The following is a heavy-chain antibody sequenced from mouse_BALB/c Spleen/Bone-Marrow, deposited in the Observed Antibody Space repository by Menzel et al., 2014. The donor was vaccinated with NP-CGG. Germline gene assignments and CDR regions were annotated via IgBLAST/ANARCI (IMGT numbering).Heavy chain of an antibody. J-gene: IGHJ2*01. D-gene: IGHD1-2*01. V-gene: IGHV1-7*01. Sequence: VQLQQSGTELAKPGASVKVSCKASGHTFTTYWMHWVKQRPGQGLEWIGYINPTTGYAEYIQKFKDKATLTADKSSSTAYMQLSSLTSEDSAVYYCVLITTAVNDFWGQGTTLTVSS. CDR3: VLITTAVNDF. CDR2: INPTTGYA. CDR1: GHTFTTYW.